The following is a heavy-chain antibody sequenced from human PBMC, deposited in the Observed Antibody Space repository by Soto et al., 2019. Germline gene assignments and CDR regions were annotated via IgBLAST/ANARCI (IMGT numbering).Heavy chain of an antibody. CDR1: GFTFSSYG. V-gene: IGHV3-30*03. CDR2: ISSDGSNK. J-gene: IGHJ4*02. D-gene: IGHD3-22*01. Sequence: QVQLVESGGGVVQPGRSLRLSCAASGFTFSSYGMHWVRQAPGKGLEWVAVISSDGSNKYYADSMKGRFTISRDNSKNTLYLQMNSLRAEDTAVYYCVGGYYFGDYWGQGTLVTVSS. CDR3: VGGYYFGDY.